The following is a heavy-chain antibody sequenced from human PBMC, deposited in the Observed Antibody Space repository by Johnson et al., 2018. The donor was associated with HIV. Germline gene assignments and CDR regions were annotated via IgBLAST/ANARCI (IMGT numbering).Heavy chain of an antibody. J-gene: IGHJ3*02. V-gene: IGHV3-30*02. CDR3: AKDLETYGDLRRMDAFDI. D-gene: IGHD4-17*01. CDR1: GFTFSSYG. CDR2: IRYDGSSQ. Sequence: QVQLVESGGGVVQPGGSLRLSCAASGFTFSSYGMHWVRQAPGKGLEWVAFIRYDGSSQYFADSVKGRFTISRDNSKNTLYLQMNSLRTEDTAVYYYAKDLETYGDLRRMDAFDIWGQGTMVTVSS.